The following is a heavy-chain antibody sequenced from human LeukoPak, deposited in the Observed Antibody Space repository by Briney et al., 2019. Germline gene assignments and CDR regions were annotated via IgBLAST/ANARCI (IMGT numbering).Heavy chain of an antibody. J-gene: IGHJ4*02. V-gene: IGHV3-7*01. CDR1: GFTFSSYS. CDR2: IKQDGSEK. D-gene: IGHD1-26*01. Sequence: GGSLRLSCAASGFTFSSYSMNWVRQAPGKGLEWVANIKQDGSEKYYVDSVKGRFTISRDNAKNSLYLQMNSLRAEDTAVYYCARTEGIVGAFDYWGQGTLVTVSS. CDR3: ARTEGIVGAFDY.